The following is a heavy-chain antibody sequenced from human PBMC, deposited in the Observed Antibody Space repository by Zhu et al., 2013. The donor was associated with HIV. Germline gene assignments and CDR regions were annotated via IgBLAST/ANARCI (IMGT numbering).Heavy chain of an antibody. CDR2: IIPIFGTA. CDR3: ARDKDIVVVVAATSLPIYYYGMDV. J-gene: IGHJ6*02. Sequence: QVQLVQSGAEVKKPGSSVKVSCKASGGTFSSYAISWVRQAPGQGLEWMGGIIPIFGTANYAQKFQGRVTITADKSTSTAYMELSSLRSEDTAVYYCARDKDIVVVVAATSLPIYYYGMDVWGQGTTVTVSS. V-gene: IGHV1-69*06. CDR1: GGTFSSYA. D-gene: IGHD2-15*01.